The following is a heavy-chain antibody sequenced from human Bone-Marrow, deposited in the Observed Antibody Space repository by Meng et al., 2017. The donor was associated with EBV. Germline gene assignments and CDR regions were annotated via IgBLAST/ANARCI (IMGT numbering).Heavy chain of an antibody. CDR1: GDTFSSYA. CDR3: ATGGYDTYTSGWDLDY. J-gene: IGHJ4*02. D-gene: IGHD6-19*01. Sequence: GRLVRCGAEVQEPGAPVKVSCKASGDTFSSYAMSWVRKAPGQGLEWMGGIIPVFGSARYAQQFQGRVTMSADESTNTAYMELSSLAFEDTALYYCATGGYDTYTSGWDLDYWGQGTLVTVSS. V-gene: IGHV1-69*01. CDR2: IIPVFGSA.